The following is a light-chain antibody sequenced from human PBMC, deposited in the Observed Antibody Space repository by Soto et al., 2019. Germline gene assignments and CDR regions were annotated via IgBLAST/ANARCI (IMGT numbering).Light chain of an antibody. J-gene: IGKJ4*01. Sequence: IQLTQSPSSLSASVGDRVTSTCRASQTISNYLGWYQQKPGKAPKLLISDASSLESGVPSRFSGGGSGTEFTLTISSLQPDDFAVYYCQQRSNWPLTFGGGTKVDIK. CDR1: QTISNY. CDR2: DAS. V-gene: IGKV1D-13*01. CDR3: QQRSNWPLT.